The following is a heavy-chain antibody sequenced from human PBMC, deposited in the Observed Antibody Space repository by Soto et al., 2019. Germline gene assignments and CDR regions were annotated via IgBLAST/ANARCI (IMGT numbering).Heavy chain of an antibody. J-gene: IGHJ6*02. CDR2: IYYSGST. CDR1: GGSINSSSYF. D-gene: IGHD2-15*01. V-gene: IGHV4-39*01. Sequence: SETLSLTCSVFGGSINSSSYFWGWVRQPPXKGLEWIGSIYYSGSTYYNPSLRSRVTISVDTSKNQFSLKLSSVTAADTAVYYCASPYCSGGSCSKGYGMDVWGQGTTVTVSS. CDR3: ASPYCSGGSCSKGYGMDV.